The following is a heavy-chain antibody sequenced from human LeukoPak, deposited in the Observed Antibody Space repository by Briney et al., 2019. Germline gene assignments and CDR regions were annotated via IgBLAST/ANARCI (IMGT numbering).Heavy chain of an antibody. CDR1: GGSISSSNW. Sequence: SETLSLTCAVSGGSISSSNWWSWVRQPPGKGLEWIGEIYHSGSTNYNPSLKSRVTISVDKSKNQFSLKLSSVTAADTAVYYCARDPNYDFWSGYYVAYFDYWGQGTLVTVSS. D-gene: IGHD3-3*01. J-gene: IGHJ4*02. CDR3: ARDPNYDFWSGYYVAYFDY. V-gene: IGHV4-4*02. CDR2: IYHSGST.